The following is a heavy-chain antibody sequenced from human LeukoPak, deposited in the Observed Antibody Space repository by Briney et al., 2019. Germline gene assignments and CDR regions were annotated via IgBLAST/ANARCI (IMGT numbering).Heavy chain of an antibody. CDR2: IYSGGTT. Sequence: GGSLRLSCAASGFTFSNVYMNWVRQAPGKGLEWVSAIYSGGTTYYADSVKGRFTISRDNSKNTLYLQMNSLRAEDTAVYYCARARCSGGTCYCDYWGQGTLVTVSS. CDR3: ARARCSGGTCYCDY. D-gene: IGHD2-15*01. V-gene: IGHV3-66*01. J-gene: IGHJ4*02. CDR1: GFTFSNVY.